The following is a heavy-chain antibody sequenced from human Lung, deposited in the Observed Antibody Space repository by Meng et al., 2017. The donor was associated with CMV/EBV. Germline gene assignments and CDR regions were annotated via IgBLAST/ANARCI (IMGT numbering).Heavy chain of an antibody. CDR1: GGTFGSYA. Sequence: SVKVSCKASGGTFGSYAINWVRQAPGQGLEWMGGIIPMYGITNYAQTFQGRVTISTDKSTRTTYMELSSLRSDDTAVYYCARGLRFLEWSPPQEYYGMDVWGQGTTVTVSS. D-gene: IGHD3-3*01. J-gene: IGHJ6*02. CDR3: ARGLRFLEWSPPQEYYGMDV. CDR2: IIPMYGIT. V-gene: IGHV1-69*10.